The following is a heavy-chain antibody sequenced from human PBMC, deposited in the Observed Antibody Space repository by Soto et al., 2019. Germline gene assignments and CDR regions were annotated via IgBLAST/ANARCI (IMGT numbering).Heavy chain of an antibody. V-gene: IGHV3-33*01. D-gene: IGHD2-15*01. CDR1: GFTFSSYG. J-gene: IGHJ6*02. CDR3: ARQGYCSGGSCYSSGRYYYYGMDV. CDR2: IWDDGSNK. Sequence: QVQLVESGGGVVQPGRSLRLSCAASGFTFSSYGMHWVRQAPGKGLEWVAVIWDDGSNKYYADSVKGRFTISRDNSKNTLYLKRNSLRAEETAVYYCARQGYCSGGSCYSSGRYYYYGMDVWGQGTTVTVSS.